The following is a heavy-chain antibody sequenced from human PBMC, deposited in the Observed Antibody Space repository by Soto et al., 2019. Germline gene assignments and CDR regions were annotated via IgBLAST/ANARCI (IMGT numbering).Heavy chain of an antibody. CDR1: GYTFTSYY. D-gene: IGHD3-9*01. CDR2: INPSGGST. CDR3: ARGGKVRYFDWSQAGYYYYYGMDV. V-gene: IGHV1-46*01. J-gene: IGHJ6*02. Sequence: ASVKVSCKASGYTFTSYYMHWVRQAPGQGLEWMGIINPSGGSTSYAQKFQGRVTMTRDTSTNTVYMELSSLRSEDTAVYYCARGGKVRYFDWSQAGYYYYYGMDVWGQGTTVTVSS.